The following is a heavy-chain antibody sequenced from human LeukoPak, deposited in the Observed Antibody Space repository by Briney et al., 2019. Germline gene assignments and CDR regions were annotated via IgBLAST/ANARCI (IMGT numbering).Heavy chain of an antibody. CDR2: INPNSGGT. Sequence: ASVKVSCKASGYTFTGYYMHWVRQAPGQGLEWMGWINPNSGGTNYAQKFQGRVTMTRDTSISTAYMELSRLRSDDTAVYYCASRSMAAAGTFPRPIDYWGQGTLVTVSS. V-gene: IGHV1-2*02. CDR3: ASRSMAAAGTFPRPIDY. D-gene: IGHD6-13*01. CDR1: GYTFTGYY. J-gene: IGHJ4*02.